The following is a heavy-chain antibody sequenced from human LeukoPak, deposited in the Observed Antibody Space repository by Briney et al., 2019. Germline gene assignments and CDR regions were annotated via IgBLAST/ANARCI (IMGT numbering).Heavy chain of an antibody. J-gene: IGHJ3*02. D-gene: IGHD2-2*02. CDR2: INHSGST. CDR1: GGSFSGYY. V-gene: IGHV4-34*01. Sequence: SETLSLTCALYGGSFSGYYWSWIRQPPGKGREWIGEINHSGSTNYNPSLKSRVTISVDTSKNQFSLKLSSVTAADTAVYYCARKGFYCSSTSCYTKKNAFDIWGQGTMVTVSS. CDR3: ARKGFYCSSTSCYTKKNAFDI.